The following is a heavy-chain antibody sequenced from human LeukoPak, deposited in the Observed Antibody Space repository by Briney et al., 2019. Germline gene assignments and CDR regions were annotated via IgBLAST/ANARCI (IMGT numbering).Heavy chain of an antibody. D-gene: IGHD2-2*01. Sequence: GGSLRLSCTTSGFTFIDYKMHWVSQAPGEGPEWVALASSDGSDKQYAASVKGRFTISRDDSKNTLYLEMNTLKDEDTAVYYCARAHSASWYAAYWGHGTRVTVSA. CDR3: ARAHSASWYAAY. CDR1: GFTFIDYK. J-gene: IGHJ4*03. CDR2: ASSDGSDK. V-gene: IGHV3-30*04.